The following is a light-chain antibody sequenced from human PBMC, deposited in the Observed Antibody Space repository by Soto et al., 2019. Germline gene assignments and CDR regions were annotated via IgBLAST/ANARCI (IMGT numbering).Light chain of an antibody. J-gene: IGKJ4*01. V-gene: IGKV1-17*01. CDR1: QGSRGD. CDR2: AAS. Sequence: DIQMTQSPSSRSASVGDRVTITCRASQGSRGDVGWYQLKRGKAPKRLIYAASSLQRGDPSRFSDSGSRTLFPLTISSLQPEDFATYYCLQHNSYPGLSFGGGTKVEIK. CDR3: LQHNSYPGLS.